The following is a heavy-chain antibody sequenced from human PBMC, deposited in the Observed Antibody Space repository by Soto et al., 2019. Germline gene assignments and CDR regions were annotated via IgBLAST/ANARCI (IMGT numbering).Heavy chain of an antibody. D-gene: IGHD5-12*01. CDR1: GFTFSSYG. CDR3: AKALSGYSNYKQSYYYYGMDV. V-gene: IGHV3-30*18. Sequence: QVQLVESGGGVVQPGRSLRLSCAASGFTFSSYGMHWVRQAPGKGLEWVAVISYDGSNKYYADSVKGRFTITRDNSKNTLYLQMNSLRAEDTAVYYCAKALSGYSNYKQSYYYYGMDVWGQGTTVTVSS. J-gene: IGHJ6*02. CDR2: ISYDGSNK.